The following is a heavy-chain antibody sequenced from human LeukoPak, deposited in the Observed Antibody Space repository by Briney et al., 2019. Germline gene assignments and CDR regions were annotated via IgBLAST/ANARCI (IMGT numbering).Heavy chain of an antibody. CDR1: GGSISSGDYY. CDR3: ARDKLWFANYSYGMDF. J-gene: IGHJ6*04. CDR2: IYYSGST. Sequence: PSQTLSLTCNVSGGSISSGDYYWSWIRQPPGKGLEWIGYIYYSGSTYYNPSLKSRVTISVDTSKNQFSLKLSSVTAADTSVYYCARDKLWFANYSYGMDFWGKGTTVTVSS. V-gene: IGHV4-30-4*01. D-gene: IGHD3-10*01.